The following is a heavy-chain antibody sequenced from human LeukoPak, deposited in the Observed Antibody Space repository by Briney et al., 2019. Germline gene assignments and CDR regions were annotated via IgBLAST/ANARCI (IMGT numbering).Heavy chain of an antibody. J-gene: IGHJ4*02. CDR2: IYYSGYT. D-gene: IGHD3-22*01. Sequence: SETLSLTCTVSGGSISSYYWNWIRQPPGKGLEWVGYIYYSGYTNYNPSLKSRVTISVDTSKNQFSLKLSSVTAADTAVYYCARHSAATYYYDSSGPPDYWGQGTLVTVSS. CDR3: ARHSAATYYYDSSGPPDY. CDR1: GGSISSYY. V-gene: IGHV4-59*01.